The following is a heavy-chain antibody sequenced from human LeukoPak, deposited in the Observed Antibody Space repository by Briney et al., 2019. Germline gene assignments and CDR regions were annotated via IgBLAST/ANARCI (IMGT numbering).Heavy chain of an antibody. CDR2: MNPNSGNT. CDR1: GYTFTSYD. V-gene: IGHV1-8*03. J-gene: IGHJ4*02. D-gene: IGHD1-26*01. CDR3: ATARSGSYPIDY. Sequence: ASVKVSCKASGYTFTSYDINWVRQATGQGLEWMGWMNPNSGNTGYAQKFQGRVTITRYTSISTAYMELSSLRSEDTAVYYCATARSGSYPIDYWGQGTLVTVSS.